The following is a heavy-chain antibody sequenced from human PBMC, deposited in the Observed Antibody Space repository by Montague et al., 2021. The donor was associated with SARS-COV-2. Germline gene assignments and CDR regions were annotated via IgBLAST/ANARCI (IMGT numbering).Heavy chain of an antibody. D-gene: IGHD3-22*01. CDR2: IYYSGST. CDR1: GGSISSSSYY. Sequence: SETLSLTCTASGGSISSSSYYWGWIRQPPGKGLEWIGSIYYSGSTYYNPSLKSRVTISVDTSKNQFSLKLISVTAADTAVYYCASPTYYYDSSGSDAFDIWGQGTMVTVSS. J-gene: IGHJ3*02. V-gene: IGHV4-39*01. CDR3: ASPTYYYDSSGSDAFDI.